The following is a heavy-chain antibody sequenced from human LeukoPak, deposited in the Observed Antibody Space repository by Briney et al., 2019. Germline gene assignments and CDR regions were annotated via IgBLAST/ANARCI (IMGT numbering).Heavy chain of an antibody. CDR2: IKQDGSEK. D-gene: IGHD6-6*01. Sequence: PGGSLRLSCAASGFTFSSYWMSWVRQAPGKGLEWVANIKQDGSEKYYVDFVKGRFTISRDNAKNSLYLQMNSLRAEDTAVYYCARGQSTPYSSSSYYFDYWGQGTLVTVSS. V-gene: IGHV3-7*01. CDR1: GFTFSSYW. CDR3: ARGQSTPYSSSSYYFDY. J-gene: IGHJ4*02.